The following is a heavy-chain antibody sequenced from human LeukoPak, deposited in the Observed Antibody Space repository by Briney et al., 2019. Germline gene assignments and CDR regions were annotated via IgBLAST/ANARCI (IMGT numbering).Heavy chain of an antibody. D-gene: IGHD5-18*01. J-gene: IGHJ4*02. Sequence: GGSLRLSCAASGFTFSSYAMSWVRQAPAKGLEWVSVISVSGGSTYYADSVKGQFTISRDNSKNTLYLQMNSLRAEDTAVYYCAKARGLWLIGSSPTDYWGQGTLVTVSS. CDR1: GFTFSSYA. V-gene: IGHV3-23*01. CDR2: ISVSGGST. CDR3: AKARGLWLIGSSPTDY.